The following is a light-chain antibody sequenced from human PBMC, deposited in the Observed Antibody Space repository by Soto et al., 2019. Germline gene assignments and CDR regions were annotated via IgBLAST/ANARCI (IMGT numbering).Light chain of an antibody. Sequence: EIVLTQSPGTLSLSPGERATLSCRASQSVSSSLLAWYQHKPGQTPRLLIYGASSRATGIPDRFSGSGSGTDFTLTISRLEPEDFAVYYCQQYGRPWTFGQGIKVEIK. V-gene: IGKV3-20*01. CDR2: GAS. CDR1: QSVSSSL. J-gene: IGKJ1*01. CDR3: QQYGRPWT.